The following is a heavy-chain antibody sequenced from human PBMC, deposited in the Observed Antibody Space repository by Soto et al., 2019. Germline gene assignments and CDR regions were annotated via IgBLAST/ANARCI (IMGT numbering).Heavy chain of an antibody. CDR2: IRSKAYGGTT. Sequence: GGSLRLSCTASGFTLGDYAMSWFRQAPGKGLEWVGFIRSKAYGGTTEYAASVKGRFTISRHDSKSIAYLQMNSLKTEDTAVYYCTSICGENCVVVVAAPYYYFGMDVWGQGTTVTVSS. D-gene: IGHD2-15*01. V-gene: IGHV3-49*03. CDR3: TSICGENCVVVVAAPYYYFGMDV. J-gene: IGHJ6*02. CDR1: GFTLGDYA.